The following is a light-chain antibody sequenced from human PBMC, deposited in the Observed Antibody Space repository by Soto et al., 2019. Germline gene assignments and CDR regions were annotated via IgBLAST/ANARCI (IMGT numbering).Light chain of an antibody. CDR2: GAS. CDR3: QQYGSSGP. V-gene: IGKV3-20*01. Sequence: IVLTQSPSTLSLSPGERATLSCRASQSVSNNYLAWYQQKPGQAPRLLIYGASNRATGMPDRFSGSVSGTDVTLSISRLEPEDLAVYYCQQYGSSGPFGQRAMVDI. J-gene: IGKJ1*01. CDR1: QSVSNNY.